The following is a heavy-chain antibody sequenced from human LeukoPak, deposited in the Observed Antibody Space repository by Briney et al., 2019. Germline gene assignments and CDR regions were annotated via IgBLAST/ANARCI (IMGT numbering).Heavy chain of an antibody. D-gene: IGHD6-19*01. Sequence: PSETLSLTCTVSGDSISNYYWSWIRQSPGRELEWIGYMYNRGSTIYNPSLKSRVTISTDTSKNQFSLRLTSVTAADTAVYYCARAEKAVTGTLDSWGQGTPITVSS. CDR1: GDSISNYY. CDR2: MYNRGST. CDR3: ARAEKAVTGTLDS. V-gene: IGHV4-59*01. J-gene: IGHJ4*02.